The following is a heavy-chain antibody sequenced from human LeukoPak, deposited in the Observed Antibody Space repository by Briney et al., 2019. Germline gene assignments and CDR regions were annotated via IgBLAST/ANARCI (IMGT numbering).Heavy chain of an antibody. CDR3: ARSYYDFWSGYYYRAEYFQH. V-gene: IGHV4-39*01. CDR2: IYYSGST. CDR1: GGSISSSSYY. D-gene: IGHD3-3*01. J-gene: IGHJ1*01. Sequence: SETLSLTCTVSGGSISSSSYYWGWIRQPPGKGLEWIGSIYYSGSTYYNPSPKSRVTISVDTSKNQLSLKLSSVTAADTAVYYCARSYYDFWSGYYYRAEYFQHWGQGTLVTVSS.